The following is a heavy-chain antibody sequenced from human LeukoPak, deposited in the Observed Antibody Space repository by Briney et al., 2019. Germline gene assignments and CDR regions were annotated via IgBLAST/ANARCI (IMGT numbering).Heavy chain of an antibody. CDR2: MNPNSGNT. Sequence: ASVKVSCKASGYTFTSYDINWVRQATGQGLEWMGWMNPNSGNTGYAQKFQGRVTMTRNTSISTAYMELSSLGSEDTAVYYCARGPSRAPDYYDSSGYQDYWGQGTLVTVSS. CDR1: GYTFTSYD. CDR3: ARGPSRAPDYYDSSGYQDY. V-gene: IGHV1-8*01. J-gene: IGHJ4*02. D-gene: IGHD3-22*01.